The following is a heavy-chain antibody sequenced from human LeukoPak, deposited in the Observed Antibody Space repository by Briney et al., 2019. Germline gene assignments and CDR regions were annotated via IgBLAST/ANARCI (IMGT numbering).Heavy chain of an antibody. CDR3: ARDSPKDFWSGYYRFDY. V-gene: IGHV1-69*04. J-gene: IGHJ4*02. CDR2: IIPILGIA. CDR1: GGTFSSYA. Sequence: GSSVKVSCKASGGTFSSYAISWVRQAPGQGLEWMGRIIPILGIANYAQKFQGRVTITADKSTSTAYMELSSLRSEDTAVYYCARDSPKDFWSGYYRFDYWGQGTLVTVSS. D-gene: IGHD3-3*01.